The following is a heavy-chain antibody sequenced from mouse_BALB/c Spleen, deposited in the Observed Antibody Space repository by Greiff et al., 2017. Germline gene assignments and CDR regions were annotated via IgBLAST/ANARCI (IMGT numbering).Heavy chain of an antibody. V-gene: IGHV1-5*01. J-gene: IGHJ4*01. D-gene: IGHD2-1*01. CDR2: IYPGNSDT. CDR3: TRGGNGNYGSAMDY. CDR1: GYTFTSYW. Sequence: VQLQQSGTVLARPGASVKMSCKASGYTFTSYWMHWVKQRPGQGLEWIGAIYPGNSDTSYNQKFKGKAKLTVDKSSSTAYMQLSSLTSEDSAVYYCTRGGNGNYGSAMDYWGQGTSVTVSS.